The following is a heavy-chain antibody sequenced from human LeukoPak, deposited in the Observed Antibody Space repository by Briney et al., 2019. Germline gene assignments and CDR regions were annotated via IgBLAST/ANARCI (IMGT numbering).Heavy chain of an antibody. D-gene: IGHD2-15*01. CDR1: GYTFTGYY. V-gene: IGHV1-2*06. CDR2: IDPYSGGT. CDR3: ARSKKFCRGGSCDFDY. Sequence: GASVKVSCKASGYTFTGYYIHYVRQAPGQGLEWMGRIDPYSGGTNYAQKFQGRVTMARDTSISTAYMELSRLRSDDTAVFYCARSKKFCRGGSCDFDYWGQGTLLTVSS. J-gene: IGHJ4*02.